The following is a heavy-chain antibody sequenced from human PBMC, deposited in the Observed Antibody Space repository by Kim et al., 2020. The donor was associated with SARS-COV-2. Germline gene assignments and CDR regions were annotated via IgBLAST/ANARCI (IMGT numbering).Heavy chain of an antibody. CDR2: ISWNSGSI. V-gene: IGHV3-9*01. J-gene: IGHJ3*02. Sequence: GGSLRLSCAASGFTFDDYAMHWVRQAPGKGLEWVSGISWNSGSIGYADSVKGRFTISRDNAKNSLYLQMNSLRAEDTALYYCAKDTEPVTNDAFDIWGQGTMVTVSS. CDR1: GFTFDDYA. CDR3: AKDTEPVTNDAFDI.